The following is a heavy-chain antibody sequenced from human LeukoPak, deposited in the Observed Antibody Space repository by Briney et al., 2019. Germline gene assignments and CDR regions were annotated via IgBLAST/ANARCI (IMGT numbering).Heavy chain of an antibody. CDR1: GGTFSSYA. V-gene: IGHV1-69*13. J-gene: IGHJ4*02. Sequence: SVNVSCKASGGTFSSYAISWVRQAPGQGLEWMGGITPIFRTPNYAQKFQGRVTITAVESMSTAYMELSSLRSEDTAVYYCARGWLAETTVVTPYNYWGQGTLVTVSS. D-gene: IGHD2-21*02. CDR2: ITPIFRTP. CDR3: ARGWLAETTVVTPYNY.